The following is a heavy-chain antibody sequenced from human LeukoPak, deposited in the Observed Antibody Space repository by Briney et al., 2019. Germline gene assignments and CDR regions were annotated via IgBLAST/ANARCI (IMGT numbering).Heavy chain of an antibody. V-gene: IGHV4-61*02. CDR1: GGSISSGSYY. Sequence: PSETLSLTCTVSGGSISSGSYYRSWIRQPAGKGLEWIGRIYTSGSTSYNPSLKSRVTISVDTSKNQFSLKLSSVTAADTAVYYCARAGYDILTGYYYFDYWGQGTLVTVSS. CDR2: IYTSGST. J-gene: IGHJ4*02. CDR3: ARAGYDILTGYYYFDY. D-gene: IGHD3-9*01.